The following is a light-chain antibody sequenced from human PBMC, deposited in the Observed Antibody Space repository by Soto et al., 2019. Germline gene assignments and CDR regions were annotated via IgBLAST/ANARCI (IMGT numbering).Light chain of an antibody. CDR2: DAS. CDR3: QHGLT. CDR1: QTVSSY. V-gene: IGKV3-11*01. J-gene: IGKJ3*01. Sequence: IVLPQSPASLSLCPGERATLSCRASQTVSSYLAWYQQKPGQAPRLLIYDASSRATGIPARFSGSESGTDFTLTISSLEAEDFAVYYCQHGLTFGPGTKVDIK.